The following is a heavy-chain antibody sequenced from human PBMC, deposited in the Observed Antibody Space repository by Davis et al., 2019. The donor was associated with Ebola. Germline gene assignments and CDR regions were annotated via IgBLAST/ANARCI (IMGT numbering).Heavy chain of an antibody. CDR2: IKQDGSEI. D-gene: IGHD6-6*01. Sequence: GGSLRLSCAVSGFTFSSYWMSWVRQAPGKGLEWVANIKQDGSEIHYVDSVKGRFTISRDNAKNSLYLQMNSLRAEDTAVYYCARAPWVGHSSSDYWGQGTLVTVSS. CDR1: GFTFSSYW. J-gene: IGHJ4*02. CDR3: ARAPWVGHSSSDY. V-gene: IGHV3-7*01.